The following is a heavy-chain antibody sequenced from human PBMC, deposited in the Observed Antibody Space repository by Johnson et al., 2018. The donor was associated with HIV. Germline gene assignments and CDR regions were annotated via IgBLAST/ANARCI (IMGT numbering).Heavy chain of an antibody. CDR3: ARDPHSEYSSSSVQGDAFDI. D-gene: IGHD6-6*01. V-gene: IGHV3-11*04. CDR2: ISNSGSTI. J-gene: IGHJ3*02. CDR1: GFTFSDYY. Sequence: QVQVVESGGGLVQPGGSLRLSCAASGFTFSDYYMSWIRQAPGKGLEWVSYISNSGSTIYYADSVKGRFTISRDNAKKSLYLQMNSLRAEDTAVYYCARDPHSEYSSSSVQGDAFDIWGQGTMVTVSS.